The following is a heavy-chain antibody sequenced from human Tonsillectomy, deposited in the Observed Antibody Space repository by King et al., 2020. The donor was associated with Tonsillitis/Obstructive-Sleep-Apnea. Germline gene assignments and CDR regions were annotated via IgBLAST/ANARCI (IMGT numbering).Heavy chain of an antibody. V-gene: IGHV1-2*06. CDR1: GYTFTGYY. J-gene: IGHJ6*03. CDR2: INPNSGGT. Sequence: QLVQSGAEVKKPGASVKVSCKASGYTFTGYYIHWVRQAPGQGLEWMGRINPNSGGTNYAQKFQGRVTMTRDTTISTGYMELSRLRSDDTAVYYGARQSSTTDYYESGTPRDYYYYYMDVWGKGTTVTVSS. D-gene: IGHD3-22*01. CDR3: ARQSSTTDYYESGTPRDYYYYYMDV.